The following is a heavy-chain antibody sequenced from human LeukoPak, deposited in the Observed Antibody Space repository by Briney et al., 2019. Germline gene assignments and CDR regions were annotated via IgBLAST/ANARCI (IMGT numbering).Heavy chain of an antibody. CDR2: ISWNSGSI. D-gene: IGHD3-22*01. CDR3: AKEVPASYYYDSSGYNLRAGAFDI. CDR1: GFTFDDYA. V-gene: IGHV3-9*01. Sequence: PGRSLRLSCAASGFTFDDYAMHWVRQAPGKGLEWVSGISWNSGSIGYADSVKGRFTISRDNAKNSLYLQMNSLRAEDTALYYCAKEVPASYYYDSSGYNLRAGAFDIWGQGTMVTVSS. J-gene: IGHJ3*02.